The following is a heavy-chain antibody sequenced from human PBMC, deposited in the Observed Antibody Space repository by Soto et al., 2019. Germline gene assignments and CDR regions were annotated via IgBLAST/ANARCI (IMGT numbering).Heavy chain of an antibody. D-gene: IGHD6-13*01. CDR3: ARDEGYSSSWYHY. Sequence: PSETLSLTCTVSGGSISSYYWSWIRQPPGKGLEWIGYIYYSGGTNYNPSLKSRVTISVDTSKNQFSLKLSSVTAADTAVYYCARDEGYSSSWYHYWGQGTLVTVSS. CDR2: IYYSGGT. CDR1: GGSISSYY. J-gene: IGHJ4*02. V-gene: IGHV4-59*01.